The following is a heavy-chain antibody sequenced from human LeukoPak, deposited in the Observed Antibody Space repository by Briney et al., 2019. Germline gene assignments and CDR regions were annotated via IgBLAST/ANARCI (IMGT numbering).Heavy chain of an antibody. Sequence: GGSLRLSCAASGITFTDHYMNWIRQAPGKGLECLLYISTSGRTIAYADSVKGRFTISRDNAKNSLYLQMNSLRADDTAVYYCARTKSEPTYGQHHGLDNWGQGTLVTVSS. CDR1: GITFTDHY. D-gene: IGHD3-10*01. J-gene: IGHJ4*02. V-gene: IGHV3-11*01. CDR2: ISTSGRTI. CDR3: ARTKSEPTYGQHHGLDN.